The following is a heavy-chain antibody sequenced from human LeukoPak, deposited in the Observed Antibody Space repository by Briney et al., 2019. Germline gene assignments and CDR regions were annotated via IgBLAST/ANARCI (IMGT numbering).Heavy chain of an antibody. Sequence: GGSLRLSCAASGFTFSSYAMSWVRQAPGKGLEWVSAISGSGGSTYYADSVKGRFTISRDNSKNTLYLQMNSLRAEDTAVYYCAKDFLTSLLYYYYYYYGMDVWGQWTTVTVS. CDR3: AKDFLTSLLYYYYYYYGMDV. V-gene: IGHV3-23*01. CDR2: ISGSGGST. D-gene: IGHD2-2*01. CDR1: GFTFSSYA. J-gene: IGHJ6*02.